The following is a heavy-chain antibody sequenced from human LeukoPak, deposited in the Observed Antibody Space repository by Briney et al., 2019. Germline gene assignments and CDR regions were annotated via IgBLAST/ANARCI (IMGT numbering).Heavy chain of an antibody. CDR2: ISGSGGST. D-gene: IGHD3-10*01. Sequence: GGSLRLSCAATGFTFSSYAMSWVRQAPGKGLEWVSAISGSGGSTYYADSVKGRFTISRDNSKNTLYLQMNSLRAEDTAVYYCAKSGNSMVRGVIIRFPLYYFDYWGQGTLVTVSS. CDR1: GFTFSSYA. CDR3: AKSGNSMVRGVIIRFPLYYFDY. V-gene: IGHV3-23*01. J-gene: IGHJ4*02.